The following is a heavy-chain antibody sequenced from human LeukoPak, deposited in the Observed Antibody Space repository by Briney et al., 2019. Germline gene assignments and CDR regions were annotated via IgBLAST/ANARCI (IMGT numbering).Heavy chain of an antibody. V-gene: IGHV3-43*02. CDR1: GLTFGDYA. J-gene: IGHJ4*02. CDR3: SKGPYDS. CDR2: ISGDGGAT. Sequence: GGSLRLSCTASGLTFGDYAMHSVRQAPGKGLEWVSLISGDGGATYYADSVKGRFTISRDSRKNSLYLQTNSRRTEDTASYYCSKGPYDSWGQGALVTVSS.